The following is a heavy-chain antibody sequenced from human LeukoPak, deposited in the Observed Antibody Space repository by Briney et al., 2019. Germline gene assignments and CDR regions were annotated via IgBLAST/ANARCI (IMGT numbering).Heavy chain of an antibody. CDR1: GGSISSYY. CDR2: IYYSGST. D-gene: IGHD1-26*01. Sequence: SETLSLTCTVSGGSISSYYWSWIRQPPGKGLEWIGYIYYSGSTNYNPSLKSRVTISVDTSKNQFSLKLSSVTAADTAVYYCARVVGSSLSLDDAFDIWGQGTMVTVSS. V-gene: IGHV4-59*01. CDR3: ARVVGSSLSLDDAFDI. J-gene: IGHJ3*02.